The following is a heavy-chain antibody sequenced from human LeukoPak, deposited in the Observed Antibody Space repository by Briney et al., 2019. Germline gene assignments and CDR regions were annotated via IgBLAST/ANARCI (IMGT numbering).Heavy chain of an antibody. J-gene: IGHJ6*02. CDR2: TSSSSSYI. Sequence: PGGSLRLSCSASGFTFSSYSMNWVRQAPGKGLEWVSSTSSSSSYIYYADSVKGRFTISRDNAKNSLYLQMNSLRAEDTAVYYCARDLGQLVDLINYGMDVWGQGTTVTVSS. CDR1: GFTFSSYS. CDR3: ARDLGQLVDLINYGMDV. V-gene: IGHV3-21*01. D-gene: IGHD6-13*01.